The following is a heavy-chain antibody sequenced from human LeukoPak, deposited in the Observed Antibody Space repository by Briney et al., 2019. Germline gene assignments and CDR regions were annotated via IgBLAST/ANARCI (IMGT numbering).Heavy chain of an antibody. Sequence: ASVTVSCTASGGTFTIYAISWVRPALGQAPEWMGRIIPILGIANYAQKFQGRVTITADKSTSTAYMELSSLRSEHTAVYYCAALLTGYYIHYYGMDVWGQGTTVTVSS. V-gene: IGHV1-69*04. J-gene: IGHJ6*02. D-gene: IGHD3-9*01. CDR3: AALLTGYYIHYYGMDV. CDR2: IIPILGIA. CDR1: GGTFTIYA.